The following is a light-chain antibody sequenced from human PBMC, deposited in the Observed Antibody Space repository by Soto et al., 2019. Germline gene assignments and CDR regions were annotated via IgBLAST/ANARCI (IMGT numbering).Light chain of an antibody. CDR2: GNN. J-gene: IGLJ2*01. V-gene: IGLV1-40*01. CDR3: QSYDSSLSGAV. CDR1: SSNIGAGYD. Sequence: QSALTQPPSVSGAPGQRVTIACTGSSSNIGAGYDVHWYQQLPGTAPKLLIYGNNNRPSGVPDRFSGSKSGTSASLAITGLQAEDGADYYCQSYDSSLSGAVFGGGTKLTVL.